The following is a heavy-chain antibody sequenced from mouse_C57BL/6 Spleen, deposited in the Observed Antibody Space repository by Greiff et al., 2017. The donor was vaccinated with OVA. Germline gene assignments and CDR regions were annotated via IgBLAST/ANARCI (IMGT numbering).Heavy chain of an antibody. V-gene: IGHV5-17*01. CDR2: ISSGSSTI. J-gene: IGHJ3*01. CDR3: ARGENIIYDDYDVWFAY. D-gene: IGHD2-4*01. CDR1: GFTFSDYG. Sequence: VQLKESGGGLVKPGGSLKLSCAASGFTFSDYGMHWVRQAPEKGLEWVAYISSGSSTIYYADTVKGRFTISRDNAKNTLFLQMTSLRSEDTAMYYCARGENIIYDDYDVWFAYWGQGTLVTVSA.